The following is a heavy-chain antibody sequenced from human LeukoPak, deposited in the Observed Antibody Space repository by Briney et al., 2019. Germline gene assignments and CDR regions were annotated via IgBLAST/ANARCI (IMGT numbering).Heavy chain of an antibody. J-gene: IGHJ3*02. CDR3: ARHGYDILSGLI. CDR2: IYYSGST. Sequence: PSETLSLTCTVSGGPISSYYWSWIRQPPGKGLEWIGCIYYSGSTNYNPSLESRVTISVDTSKKQFSLQLSSVTAADTAIYYCARHGYDILSGLIWGQGTMVTVSS. D-gene: IGHD3-9*01. V-gene: IGHV4-59*08. CDR1: GGPISSYY.